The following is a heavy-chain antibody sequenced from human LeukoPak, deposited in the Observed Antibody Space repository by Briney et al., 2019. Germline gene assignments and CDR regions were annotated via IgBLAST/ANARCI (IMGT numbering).Heavy chain of an antibody. Sequence: SETLSLTCTVSGGSISSYYWSWIRQPPGKGLEWIGYIYYSGSTNYNPSLKSRVTISVDTSKNQFSLKLSSVIAADTAVYYCARDKYGMDVWGQGTTVTVSS. CDR1: GGSISSYY. CDR2: IYYSGST. CDR3: ARDKYGMDV. J-gene: IGHJ6*02. V-gene: IGHV4-59*01.